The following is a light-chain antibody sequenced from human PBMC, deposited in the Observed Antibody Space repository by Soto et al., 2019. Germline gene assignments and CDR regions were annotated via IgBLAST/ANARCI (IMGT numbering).Light chain of an antibody. CDR2: DAS. CDR1: QSVSSY. Sequence: EIVLTQSRATLSLSPGERATLSCRASQSVSSYLAWYQQKPGQAPRLLIYDASNRATDIPARFSGSGSGTDFTLTISSLEPEDFAVYYWQQRSNWPPLTFGGGTKVEIK. V-gene: IGKV3-11*01. CDR3: QQRSNWPPLT. J-gene: IGKJ4*01.